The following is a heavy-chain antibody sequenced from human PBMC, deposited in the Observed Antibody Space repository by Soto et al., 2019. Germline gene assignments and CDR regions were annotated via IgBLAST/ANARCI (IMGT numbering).Heavy chain of an antibody. CDR1: GGTPSNSA. J-gene: IGHJ6*02. V-gene: IGHV1-69*01. CDR3: AGGRIVVVGSRAYYGMDV. CDR2: IIPVFGLA. D-gene: IGHD3-22*01. Sequence: QVHLLLPSGAEVKKPGSSVKVSCKASGGTPSNSAISWVRQAPGQGLEWMGGIIPVFGLAKYAQNFQGRVTITADESTNTAYMELSSMRPEDTAVYYCAGGRIVVVGSRAYYGMDVWGQGTTVTVSS.